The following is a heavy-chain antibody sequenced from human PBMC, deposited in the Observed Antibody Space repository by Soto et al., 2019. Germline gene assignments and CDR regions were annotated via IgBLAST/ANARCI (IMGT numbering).Heavy chain of an antibody. V-gene: IGHV3-9*01. Sequence: EVQLVESGGGLVQPGRSLRLSCAASGFTFDDYAMHWVRQAPGKGLEWVSGISWNSGSIGYVDSVKGRFTISRDNAKNSLYLQMNSLRAEDTALYYCAKDSRGYTSSGWYRGGQLDYWGQGTLVTVSS. CDR2: ISWNSGSI. J-gene: IGHJ4*02. D-gene: IGHD6-19*01. CDR3: AKDSRGYTSSGWYRGGQLDY. CDR1: GFTFDDYA.